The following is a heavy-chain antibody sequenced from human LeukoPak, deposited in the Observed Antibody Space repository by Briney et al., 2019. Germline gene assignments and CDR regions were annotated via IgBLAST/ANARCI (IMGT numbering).Heavy chain of an antibody. V-gene: IGHV4-39*07. CDR3: ARDSEYYFDY. J-gene: IGHJ4*02. CDR1: GASINSRDYY. CDR2: IYSDGTT. Sequence: SETLSLTCTVSGASINSRDYYWGWIRQPPGQGLEWIGSIYSDGTTNYNPSLKSRVTISVDTSKNQFSLKLSSVTAADTAVYYCARDSEYYFDYWGQGTLVTVSS.